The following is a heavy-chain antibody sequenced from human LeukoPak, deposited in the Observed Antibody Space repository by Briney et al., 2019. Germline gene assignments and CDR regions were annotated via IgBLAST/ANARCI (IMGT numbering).Heavy chain of an antibody. V-gene: IGHV1-24*01. J-gene: IGHJ5*02. D-gene: IGHD7-27*01. CDR3: AKAPFTNWSGWFDP. Sequence: ASVKVSCKDSGYTISEVSIHWVRQAPGKGLEWMGGLYPEDDKRFYAQKIQGRVTMTEDTSTDTAYMELSSLRSDDTAVYYCAKAPFTNWSGWFDPWGQGTLVTVSS. CDR1: GYTISEVS. CDR2: LYPEDDKR.